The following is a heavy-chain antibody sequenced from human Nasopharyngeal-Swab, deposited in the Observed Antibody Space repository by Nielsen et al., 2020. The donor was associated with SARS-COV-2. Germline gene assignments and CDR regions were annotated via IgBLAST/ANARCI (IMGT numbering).Heavy chain of an antibody. CDR3: ARDLHEYGSGLYYFDY. D-gene: IGHD3-10*01. CDR2: IYYSGST. J-gene: IGHJ4*02. Sequence: PGKGLEWIGYIYYSGSTYYNPSLKSRVTISVDTSKNQFSLKLGSVTAADTAVYYCARDLHEYGSGLYYFDYWGQGTLVTVSS. V-gene: IGHV4-30-4*01.